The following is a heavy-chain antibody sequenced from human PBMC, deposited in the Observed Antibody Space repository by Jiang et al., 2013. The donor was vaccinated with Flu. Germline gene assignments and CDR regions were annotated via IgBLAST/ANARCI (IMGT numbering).Heavy chain of an antibody. CDR3: ARDLDYSNGFDY. CDR1: GIAFSRSW. V-gene: IGHV3-7*01. D-gene: IGHD4-11*01. J-gene: IGHJ4*02. CDR2: IKQDGSEK. Sequence: QLLESGGGLVQPGGSLRLSCVVSGIAFSRSWMSWVRQAPGKGLEWVANIKQDGSEKYYVDSVKGRFTISRDNAKNSLYLQMNSLRAEDTAVYYCARDLDYSNGFDYWGQGTLVTVSS.